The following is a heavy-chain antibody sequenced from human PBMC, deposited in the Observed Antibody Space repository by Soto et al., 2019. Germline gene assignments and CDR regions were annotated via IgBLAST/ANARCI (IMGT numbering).Heavy chain of an antibody. CDR2: IFPGVSDT. CDR1: GYSFTNYW. V-gene: IGHV5-51*01. D-gene: IGHD6-19*01. J-gene: IGHJ3*01. Sequence: PGESLKISCKGSGYSFTNYWIAWVRQMPGKGLECMVIIFPGVSDTRYSLSFQGQDTISAVKSINTAYLQWRSLKASDTAMYFFAIRAAPGYSSGWFLGDAFDVWGQGTMVTVSS. CDR3: AIRAAPGYSSGWFLGDAFDV.